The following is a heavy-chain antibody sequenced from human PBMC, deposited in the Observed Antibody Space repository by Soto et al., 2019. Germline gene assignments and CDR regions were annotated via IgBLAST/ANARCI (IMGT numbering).Heavy chain of an antibody. CDR1: GFSFTSAW. J-gene: IGHJ4*02. CDR3: TTGRGGSAYVPGAY. Sequence: EVQLVESGGGLVKPGWSLRLSCAASGFSFTSAWMNWVRQIPGKGLEWVGRIKTNIDGGATDYSAPVKGRFTISRDDSKDTVYLQMNSLKTEDSAVYYCTTGRGGSAYVPGAYWGQGALVTVSS. D-gene: IGHD5-12*01. V-gene: IGHV3-15*07. CDR2: IKTNIDGGAT.